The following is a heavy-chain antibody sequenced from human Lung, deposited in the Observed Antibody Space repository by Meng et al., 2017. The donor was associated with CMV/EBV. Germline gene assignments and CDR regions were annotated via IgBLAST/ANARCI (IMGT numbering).Heavy chain of an antibody. J-gene: IGHJ6*02. CDR1: GYTFTSYG. V-gene: IGHV1-18*01. D-gene: IGHD3-3*01. CDR2: ISAYNGNT. Sequence: SVKVSXKASGYTFTSYGISWARQAPGQGLEWMGWISAYNGNTNYAQKLQGRVTMTTDTSTSTAYMELRSLRSDDTAVYYCARDDEQSIFGVVIIGYYYYGMDVWGQGTTVTVSS. CDR3: ARDDEQSIFGVVIIGYYYYGMDV.